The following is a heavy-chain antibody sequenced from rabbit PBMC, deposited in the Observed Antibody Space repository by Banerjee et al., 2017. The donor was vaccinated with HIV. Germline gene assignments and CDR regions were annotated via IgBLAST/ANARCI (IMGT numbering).Heavy chain of an antibody. Sequence: QQQLVESGGGLVKPGASLTLTCKASGFSFSGGYCMDWVRQAPGKRPEWIACIGANSGSYYASWAKGRFTISKTSSTTVTLQMTSLTAADTATYFCARGNYPGRFNLWGPGTLVT. CDR3: ARGNYPGRFNL. J-gene: IGHJ4*01. CDR1: GFSFSGGYC. V-gene: IGHV1S45*01. D-gene: IGHD7-1*01. CDR2: IGANSGS.